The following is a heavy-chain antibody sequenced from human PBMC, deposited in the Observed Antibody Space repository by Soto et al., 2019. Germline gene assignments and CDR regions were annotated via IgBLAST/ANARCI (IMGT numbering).Heavy chain of an antibody. J-gene: IGHJ4*02. Sequence: VRQAPGQRLEWMGWINAGNGNTKYAQKFQGRVTITRDTSASTAYMELSSLRSEDTAVYYCARGARQDEGDYWGQGTLVTVSS. CDR3: ARGARQDEGDY. CDR2: INAGNGNT. V-gene: IGHV1-3*01.